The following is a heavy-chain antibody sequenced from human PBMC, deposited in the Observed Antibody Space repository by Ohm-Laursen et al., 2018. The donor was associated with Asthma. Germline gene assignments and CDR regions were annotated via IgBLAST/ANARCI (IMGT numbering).Heavy chain of an antibody. V-gene: IGHV4-31*11. D-gene: IGHD3-3*01. CDR3: VRERTIRRYGMDV. CDR2: MYYSGNS. CDR1: GASISSGGFY. J-gene: IGHJ6*02. Sequence: SQTLSLTCAASGASISSGGFYWGWIRQHPGRGLEWIGYMYYSGNSYYNPSLKSRVIISVDTSKNQLSLNMTSVTAADTAVYYCVRERTIRRYGMDVWGQGTTVTVSS.